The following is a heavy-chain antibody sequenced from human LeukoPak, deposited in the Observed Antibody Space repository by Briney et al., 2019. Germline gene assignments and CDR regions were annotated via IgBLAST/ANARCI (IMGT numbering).Heavy chain of an antibody. CDR3: ARIYDFWSGYLDY. Sequence: SETLSLTCTVSGGSIRSSYYYWSWIRQPPGTGLEWIGYIYYSGSTNYNPSLKSRVTISVDTSKNQFSLKLSSVTAADTAVYYCARIYDFWSGYLDYWGQGTLVTVSS. CDR1: GGSIRSSYYY. CDR2: IYYSGST. V-gene: IGHV4-61*01. J-gene: IGHJ4*02. D-gene: IGHD3-3*01.